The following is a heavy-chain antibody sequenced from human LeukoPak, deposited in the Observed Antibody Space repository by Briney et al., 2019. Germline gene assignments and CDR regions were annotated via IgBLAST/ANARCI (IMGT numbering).Heavy chain of an antibody. CDR2: ISFSGST. Sequence: SETLSLTGTVSGVSVTSYYWSWIRQPPGKGLEWIGYISFSGSTNYNPSLKSRVTISVDTSKNQFSLKLSSVTAADTAVYYCARHPDYGGNFDYWGQGTLVTVSS. CDR1: GVSVTSYY. CDR3: ARHPDYGGNFDY. D-gene: IGHD4-23*01. J-gene: IGHJ4*02. V-gene: IGHV4-59*08.